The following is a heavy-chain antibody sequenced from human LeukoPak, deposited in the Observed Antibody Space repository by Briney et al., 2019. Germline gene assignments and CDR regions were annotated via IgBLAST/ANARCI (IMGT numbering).Heavy chain of an antibody. CDR3: AKDRGSYFAQNAFDI. CDR2: IRYDGSNK. Sequence: PGRSLRLSCAASGFTFSTYGMHWVRQAPGKGLEWVAFIRYDGSNKYYADSVKGRFTISRDNSKNTLYLQMNSLRAEDTAVYYCAKDRGSYFAQNAFDIWGQGTMVTVSS. V-gene: IGHV3-30*02. J-gene: IGHJ3*02. CDR1: GFTFSTYG. D-gene: IGHD1-26*01.